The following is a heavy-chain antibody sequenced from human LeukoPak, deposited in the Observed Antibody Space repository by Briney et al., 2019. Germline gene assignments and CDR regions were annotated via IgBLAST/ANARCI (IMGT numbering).Heavy chain of an antibody. CDR3: ARVRPGLALDAFDI. CDR2: MYPNSGNT. CDR1: GYTFTSYD. V-gene: IGHV1-8*01. Sequence: ASVKVSPKASGYTFTSYDINWVRQATGQGLEWMGWMYPNSGNTGYAQTLQGRVTMTRNTAISTAYMELSSLRSEDTAVYYCARVRPGLALDAFDIWGQGTMVTVSS. J-gene: IGHJ3*02.